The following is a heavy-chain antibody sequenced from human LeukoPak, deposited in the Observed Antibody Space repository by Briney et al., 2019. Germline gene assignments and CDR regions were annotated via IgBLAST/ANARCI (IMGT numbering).Heavy chain of an antibody. D-gene: IGHD3-10*01. CDR1: GFTYSSYA. V-gene: IGHV3-23*01. CDR2: KSGTGVST. CDR3: AKSSGPYYYYGLDV. J-gene: IGHJ6*02. Sequence: GESLRLSCTASGFTYSSYAMSWVRQAPGKGPEWVSGKSGTGVSTYYADSVKGRFTISRDNSKNTLYLQMNSLRAEDTAIYYCAKSSGPYYYYGLDVWGQGTTVTVSS.